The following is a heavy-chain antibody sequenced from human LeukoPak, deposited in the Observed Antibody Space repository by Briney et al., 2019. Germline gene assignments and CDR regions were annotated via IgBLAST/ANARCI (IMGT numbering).Heavy chain of an antibody. CDR2: IFYAGST. CDR3: ARIGPILGAAWVDY. J-gene: IGHJ4*02. V-gene: IGHV4-28*01. Sequence: SETLSLTCAVSGYSISSNHWWGWIRQPPGKGLEWIGYIFYAGSTYYNPSLKSRVTMSVDTSKDQFSLRLSSVTAVDTAVYYCARIGPILGAAWVDYWGQGTLVSVSS. D-gene: IGHD3-3*02. CDR1: GYSISSNHW.